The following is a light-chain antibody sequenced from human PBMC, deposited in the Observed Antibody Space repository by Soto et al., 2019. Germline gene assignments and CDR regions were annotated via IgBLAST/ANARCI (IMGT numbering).Light chain of an antibody. CDR2: AAS. CDR3: QQTYSSPHT. CDR1: QTISIY. Sequence: DIQMTQSPSSLSASVGDRVTITCRASQTISIYLNWYQQKPGKAPKLLIYAASRFQSGVPSRFSGSGSGTDFTLTISSLQPEDFATYYCQQTYSSPHTFGQGTKLEIK. J-gene: IGKJ2*01. V-gene: IGKV1-39*01.